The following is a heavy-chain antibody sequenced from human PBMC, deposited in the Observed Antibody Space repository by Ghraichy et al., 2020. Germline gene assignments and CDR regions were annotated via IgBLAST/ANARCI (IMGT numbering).Heavy chain of an antibody. CDR2: ISSSSSTI. CDR3: ARDPGGYSSSADY. J-gene: IGHJ4*02. V-gene: IGHV3-48*04. CDR1: GFTFSSYS. D-gene: IGHD6-6*01. Sequence: GGSLRLSCAASGFTFSSYSMNWVRQAPGKGLEWVSYISSSSSTIYYADSVKGRFTISRDNAKNSLYLQMNSLRAEDTAVYYCARDPGGYSSSADYWGQGTLVTVSS.